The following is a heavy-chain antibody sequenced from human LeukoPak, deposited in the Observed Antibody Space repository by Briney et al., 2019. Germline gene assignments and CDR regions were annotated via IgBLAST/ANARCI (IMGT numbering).Heavy chain of an antibody. CDR2: VYYSGNT. J-gene: IGHJ5*01. CDR3: ARYGSRSYYKVWFDS. Sequence: SETLSLTCSVSGASISTNDYYWGWIRQPPGKGLEWIGSVYYSGNTYYKPSLKRRVTISADTSKNQFSLRLSSVTAADTAMYYCARYGSRSYYKVWFDSWGQGTLVTVSS. V-gene: IGHV4-39*01. CDR1: GASISTNDYY. D-gene: IGHD3-10*01.